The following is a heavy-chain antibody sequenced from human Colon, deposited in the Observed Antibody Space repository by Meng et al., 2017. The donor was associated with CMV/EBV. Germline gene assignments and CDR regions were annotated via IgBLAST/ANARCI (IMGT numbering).Heavy chain of an antibody. CDR3: ARGGDAYNRYFYHGMDV. CDR1: GYTFTGYY. V-gene: IGHV1-2*02. J-gene: IGHJ6*02. Sequence: ASVKVSCKASGYTFTGYYMHWVRQAPGQGLEWMGWINPNSGGTNFTQKFQGRVTMTRDTSISTAYMELSSLISDDTAVYYCARGGDAYNRYFYHGMDVWGQGTPVTVSS. D-gene: IGHD5-24*01. CDR2: INPNSGGT.